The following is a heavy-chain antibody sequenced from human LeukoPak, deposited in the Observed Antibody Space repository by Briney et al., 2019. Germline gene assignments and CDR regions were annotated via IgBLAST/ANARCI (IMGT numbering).Heavy chain of an antibody. D-gene: IGHD1-7*01. Sequence: ASVKVSCKASGGTFSSYAISWVRQAPGQGLEWMGRIIPIFGIANYAQKFQGRVTITADKSTSTAYMELSSLRSEDTAVYYCAIGNNWNYFDPWGQGTLVTVSS. CDR3: AIGNNWNYFDP. J-gene: IGHJ5*02. CDR2: IIPIFGIA. CDR1: GGTFSSYA. V-gene: IGHV1-69*04.